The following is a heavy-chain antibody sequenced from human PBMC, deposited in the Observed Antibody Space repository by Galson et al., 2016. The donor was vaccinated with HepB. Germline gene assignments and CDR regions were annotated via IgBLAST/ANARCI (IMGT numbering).Heavy chain of an antibody. CDR1: GFTFSSFW. V-gene: IGHV3-7*04. Sequence: SLRLSCAASGFTFSSFWMSWVRQAPGKGREWVANIHQDGGQRYYGDSVKGRFTVSRDNAKNSLYLHMNSLRADDTALYYCARRMLVGAGFDHWGQGALVTVS. D-gene: IGHD1-26*01. CDR3: ARRMLVGAGFDH. CDR2: IHQDGGQR. J-gene: IGHJ4*02.